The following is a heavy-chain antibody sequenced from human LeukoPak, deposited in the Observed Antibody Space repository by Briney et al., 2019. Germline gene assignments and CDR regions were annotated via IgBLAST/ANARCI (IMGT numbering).Heavy chain of an antibody. CDR2: ISSSGSPI. CDR3: AREAAVTGMFYFDS. Sequence: GGSLRLSCAASGFIFSSYDMNWVRQAPGKGLEWVSYISSSGSPIYYADSAKGRFTISRDNARNSLYLQMNSVRAEDPAVYYCAREAAVTGMFYFDSWGQGTLVTVSS. D-gene: IGHD6-19*01. J-gene: IGHJ4*02. CDR1: GFIFSSYD. V-gene: IGHV3-48*03.